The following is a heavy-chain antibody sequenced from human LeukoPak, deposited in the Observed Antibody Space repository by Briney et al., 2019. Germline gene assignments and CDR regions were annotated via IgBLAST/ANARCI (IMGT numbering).Heavy chain of an antibody. CDR1: GGSISSGVYY. CDR3: ARGFDSSGWYEVGY. V-gene: IGHV4-30-2*01. D-gene: IGHD6-19*01. Sequence: DPSETLSLTCTVSGGSISSGVYYWTWIRQPPGKGLEWIGYISHSGTTFYTSSLKSRVTISVDTSKNQFSLKLSSVTAADTAVYYCARGFDSSGWYEVGYWGQGTLVTVSS. J-gene: IGHJ4*02. CDR2: ISHSGTT.